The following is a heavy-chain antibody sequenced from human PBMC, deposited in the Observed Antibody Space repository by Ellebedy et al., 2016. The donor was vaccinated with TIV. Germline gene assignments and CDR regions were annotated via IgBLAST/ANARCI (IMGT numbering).Heavy chain of an antibody. Sequence: PGGSLRLSCAASGFTFSGYYMSRFRQAPGKGPEWVSYISYSGDLMYYADSVKGRFTTSRDNAGNSLYLQMNSLRAEDTAVYYCARLGVIAAAGARDSWGQGTLVIVSS. D-gene: IGHD6-13*01. J-gene: IGHJ4*02. CDR1: GFTFSGYY. V-gene: IGHV3-11*01. CDR2: ISYSGDLM. CDR3: ARLGVIAAAGARDS.